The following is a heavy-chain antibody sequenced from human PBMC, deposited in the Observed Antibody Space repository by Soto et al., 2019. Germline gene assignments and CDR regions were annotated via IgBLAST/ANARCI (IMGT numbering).Heavy chain of an antibody. CDR3: ARGQEGVVATH. CDR2: VTGGGHT. D-gene: IGHD5-12*01. CDR1: GGALSGYY. Sequence: QVQLQQWGAGLLKPSETLSLNCAVTGGALSGYYWSWIRQPPGKGLEWIGEVTGGGHTTSSPSLRGRVTISSDTSNNQFSLRLNSVTAADTGVYYCARGQEGVVATHWDQGSLVTVSS. V-gene: IGHV4-34*01. J-gene: IGHJ4*02.